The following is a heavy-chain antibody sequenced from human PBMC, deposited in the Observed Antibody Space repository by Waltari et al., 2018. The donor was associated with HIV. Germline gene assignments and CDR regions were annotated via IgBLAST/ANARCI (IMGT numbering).Heavy chain of an antibody. J-gene: IGHJ5*02. CDR3: ARDQEENYYDSSGYYYMGT. Sequence: EVQLVESGGGLVQPGGSLRLSCAASGFTVSSNYMSWVRQAPGKGLDWVSVIYSGVRTYYADSVKGRFTISRDNSKNTLYLQMNRLRAEDTAVYYCARDQEENYYDSSGYYYMGTWGQGTLVTVSS. CDR2: IYSGVRT. V-gene: IGHV3-66*01. CDR1: GFTVSSNY. D-gene: IGHD3-22*01.